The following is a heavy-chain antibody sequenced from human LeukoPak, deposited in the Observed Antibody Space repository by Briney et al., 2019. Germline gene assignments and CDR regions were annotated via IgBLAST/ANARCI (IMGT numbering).Heavy chain of an antibody. J-gene: IGHJ4*02. Sequence: GGSLRLSCAASGFTYSSYAMSWVRQAPGKGLVWVSRIDTDGSSTTYADSVKGRFTISRDNAKSTLYLQMNSLRAEDTAVYYCARVGGSSDFDYWGQGTLVTVSS. CDR1: GFTYSSYA. CDR3: ARVGGSSDFDY. CDR2: IDTDGSST. D-gene: IGHD3-10*01. V-gene: IGHV3-74*01.